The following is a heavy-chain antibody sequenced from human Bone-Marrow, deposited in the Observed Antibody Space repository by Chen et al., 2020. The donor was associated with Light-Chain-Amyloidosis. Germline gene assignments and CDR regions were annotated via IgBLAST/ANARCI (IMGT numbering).Heavy chain of an antibody. CDR2: VDRSGSA. D-gene: IGHD6-19*01. J-gene: IGHJ6*02. V-gene: IGHV4-61*01. CDR3: ARDRGSGQTPWDYQYGIDV. Sequence: QVQLQESGPGLVKPSETLSLTCTVSGGSVSSGHYYWSWIRQSPGEGLEWIGYVDRSGSAYHNRSLQSRVTVSIDTSKNQFSLKVRSVTAADTAVYYCARDRGSGQTPWDYQYGIDVWGQGTTVTVSS. CDR1: GGSVSSGHYY.